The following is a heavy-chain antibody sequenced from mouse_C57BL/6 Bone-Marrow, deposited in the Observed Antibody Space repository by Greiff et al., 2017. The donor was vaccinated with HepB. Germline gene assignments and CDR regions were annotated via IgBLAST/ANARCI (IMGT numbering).Heavy chain of an antibody. CDR3: THITTVPPY. CDR1: GFNVKDYY. J-gene: IGHJ3*01. D-gene: IGHD1-1*01. CDR2: IDPEDGDT. V-gene: IGHV14-1*01. Sequence: VQLQQSGAELVRPGASVKLSCTASGFNVKDYYMHWVKQRPEQGLEWIGRIDPEDGDTEYAPKFQGKATMTADTSSNTAYLQLSSLTSEDTAVYYCTHITTVPPYWGQGTLVTVSA.